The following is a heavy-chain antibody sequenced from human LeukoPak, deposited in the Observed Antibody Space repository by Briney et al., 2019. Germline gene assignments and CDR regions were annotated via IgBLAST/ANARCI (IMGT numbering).Heavy chain of an antibody. V-gene: IGHV1-8*03. CDR1: GYTSTSYD. Sequence: ASVKVSCKASGYTSTSYDINWVRQATGQGLEWMGWMNPNSGNTGYAQKFQGRVTITRNTSISTAYMELSSLRSEDTAVYYCARGVSSTIYYYYYMDVWGKGTTVTVSS. CDR2: MNPNSGNT. D-gene: IGHD2-15*01. CDR3: ARGVSSTIYYYYYMDV. J-gene: IGHJ6*03.